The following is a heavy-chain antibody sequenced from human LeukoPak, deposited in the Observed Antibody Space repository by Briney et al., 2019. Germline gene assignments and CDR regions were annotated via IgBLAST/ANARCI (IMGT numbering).Heavy chain of an antibody. V-gene: IGHV1-58*01. J-gene: IGHJ4*02. CDR1: GFIFSKSA. CDR3: AADRNCNSGNCHPLLFDY. D-gene: IGHD2-15*01. CDR2: IVVGSGNT. Sequence: GTSVKVSCKASGFIFSKSAVQWVRQARGQRLEWIGWIVVGSGNTNYAQKFQERVTITRDMYTSTAYMELSSLGSEDTAVYYCAADRNCNSGNCHPLLFDYWGQGTLVTVSS.